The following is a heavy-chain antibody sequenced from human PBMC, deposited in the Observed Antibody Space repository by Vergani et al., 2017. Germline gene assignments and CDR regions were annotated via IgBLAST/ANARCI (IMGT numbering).Heavy chain of an antibody. CDR2: ISSSSSYI. V-gene: IGHV3-21*01. D-gene: IGHD3-3*01. Sequence: EVQLVESGGGLVKPGGSLRLSCAASGFTFSSYSMNWVRQAPGKGLEWVSSISSSSSYIYYADSVKGRFTISRDNAKNSLYLQMNSLRAEDTAVYYCARDHPPDGIFGVVIIGGYFDYWGQGTLVTVSS. CDR3: ARDHPPDGIFGVVIIGGYFDY. CDR1: GFTFSSYS. J-gene: IGHJ4*02.